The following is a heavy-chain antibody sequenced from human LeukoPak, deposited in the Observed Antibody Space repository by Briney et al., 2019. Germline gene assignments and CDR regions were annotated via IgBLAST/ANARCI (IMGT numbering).Heavy chain of an antibody. D-gene: IGHD2-15*01. Sequence: SETLSLTCTVSGGSISSSSYYWGWIRQPPGKGLEWIGSIYYSGSTYYNPSLKSRVTISVDTSKNQFSLKLSSVTAADTAVYYCASTYCSGGSCYDTYYSDYWGQGTLVTVSS. CDR3: ASTYCSGGSCYDTYYSDY. V-gene: IGHV4-39*01. CDR2: IYYSGST. CDR1: GGSISSSSYY. J-gene: IGHJ4*02.